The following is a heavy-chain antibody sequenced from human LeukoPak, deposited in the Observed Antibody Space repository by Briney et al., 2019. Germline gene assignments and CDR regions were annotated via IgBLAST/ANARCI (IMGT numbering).Heavy chain of an antibody. J-gene: IGHJ4*02. V-gene: IGHV1-69*04. Sequence: SVKVSCKASGGTFSSYAISWARQAPGQGLEWMGRIIPILGIANYAQKFQGRVTITADKSTSTAYMELSSLRSEDTAVYYCARGSCSGGSCLYYFDYWGQGTLVTVSS. CDR2: IIPILGIA. D-gene: IGHD2-15*01. CDR3: ARGSCSGGSCLYYFDY. CDR1: GGTFSSYA.